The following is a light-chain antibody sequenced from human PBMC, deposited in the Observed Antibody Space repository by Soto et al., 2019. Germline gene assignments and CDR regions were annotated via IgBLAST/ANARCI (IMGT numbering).Light chain of an antibody. V-gene: IGLV2-14*01. CDR1: SSDVGAYNY. J-gene: IGLJ1*01. Sequence: QSALTQPASVSGSPGQSIAISCTGTSSDVGAYNYVSWYQQHPGKAPKLMIYDVSHRPSGASDRVSGSKSGNTASLTIPGLQPEDEADYYCTSYTSSSTDVFGTGTKVTVL. CDR2: DVS. CDR3: TSYTSSSTDV.